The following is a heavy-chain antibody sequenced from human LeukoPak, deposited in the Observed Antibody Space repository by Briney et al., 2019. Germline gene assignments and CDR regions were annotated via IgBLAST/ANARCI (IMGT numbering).Heavy chain of an antibody. Sequence: GGSLRLSCAASGFSFSDYYMSWIRQAPGMGLEWVSHISSGGSTTLYADSVKGRFSISRDNAKNSLYLQMNRLRAEDTAVYYCARQAYGGPPNDAFNMWGQGTMVTVSS. CDR3: ARQAYGGPPNDAFNM. J-gene: IGHJ3*02. CDR1: GFSFSDYY. V-gene: IGHV3-11*01. D-gene: IGHD4-23*01. CDR2: ISSGGSTT.